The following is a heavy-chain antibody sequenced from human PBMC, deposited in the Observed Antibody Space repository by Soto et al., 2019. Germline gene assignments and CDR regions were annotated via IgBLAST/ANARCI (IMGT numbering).Heavy chain of an antibody. CDR3: ARDYSNFPNRFDP. V-gene: IGHV1-18*04. J-gene: IGHJ5*02. CDR1: GYIFRSFG. Sequence: GASVKVSCKASGYIFRSFGISWVRQAPGQGLEWLGWISGDTGNTNYGQNVQGRVTLTTDASTNTAYMELRSLTSDDTAVYFCARDYSNFPNRFDPWGQGTLVTVSS. CDR2: ISGDTGNT. D-gene: IGHD4-4*01.